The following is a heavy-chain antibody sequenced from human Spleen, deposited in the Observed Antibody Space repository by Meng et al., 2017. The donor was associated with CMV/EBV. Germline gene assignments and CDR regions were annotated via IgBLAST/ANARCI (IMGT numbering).Heavy chain of an antibody. Sequence: GSLRLSCTVSGGSISSYYWSWIRQPPGKGLEWIGYISYSGSTNYNPSLKSRVTISIDTSKNQFSLKVSSVTAADTAVYYCARGRSYYDFWSGYHPVSYWGQGTLVTVSS. CDR2: ISYSGST. CDR3: ARGRSYYDFWSGYHPVSY. CDR1: GGSISSYY. D-gene: IGHD3-3*01. J-gene: IGHJ4*02. V-gene: IGHV4-59*01.